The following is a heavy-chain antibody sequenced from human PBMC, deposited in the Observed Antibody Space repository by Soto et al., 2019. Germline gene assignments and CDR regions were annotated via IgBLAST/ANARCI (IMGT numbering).Heavy chain of an antibody. D-gene: IGHD3-3*01. Sequence: GGSLRLSCAASGFTFDDYTMHWVRQAPGKGLEWVSLISWDGGSTYYADSVKGRFTISRDNAKNSLYLQMNSLRAEDTAVYYCARVWAYDFWSGYRNYYYYYMDVWGKGTTVTVSS. CDR2: ISWDGGST. V-gene: IGHV3-43*01. CDR1: GFTFDDYT. J-gene: IGHJ6*03. CDR3: ARVWAYDFWSGYRNYYYYYMDV.